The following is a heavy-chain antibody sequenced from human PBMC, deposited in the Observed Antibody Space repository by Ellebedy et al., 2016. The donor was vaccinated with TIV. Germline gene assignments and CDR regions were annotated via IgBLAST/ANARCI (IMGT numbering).Heavy chain of an antibody. D-gene: IGHD2-15*01. J-gene: IGHJ4*02. CDR3: ARGIRMPSDY. Sequence: ESLKISCAASGFTFSSHWMNWIRQAPGKGLEWIGEINESGSRTNYNPSLKSRVTVSVDTSKNQFSLNLSSVTAADTAVYYCARGIRMPSDYWGQGTLVTVSS. CDR1: GFTFSSHW. V-gene: IGHV4-34*01. CDR2: INESGSRT.